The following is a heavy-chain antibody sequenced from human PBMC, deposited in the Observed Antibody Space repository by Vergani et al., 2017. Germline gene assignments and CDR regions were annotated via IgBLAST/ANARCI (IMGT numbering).Heavy chain of an antibody. Sequence: QVQLVQSGAEVKKPGSSVKVSCKASGGTFSSYAISWVRQAPGQGLEWMGRINTNTGNPTYAQGFTGRFVFSLDTSVSTAYLQISSLKAEDTAVYYCARDDAAGTFDYWGQGTLVTVSS. V-gene: IGHV7-4-1*02. D-gene: IGHD6-13*01. J-gene: IGHJ4*02. CDR1: GGTFSSYA. CDR3: ARDDAAGTFDY. CDR2: INTNTGNP.